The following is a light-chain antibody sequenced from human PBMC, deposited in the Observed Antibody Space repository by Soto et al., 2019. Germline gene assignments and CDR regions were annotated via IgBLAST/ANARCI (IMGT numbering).Light chain of an antibody. CDR2: DVS. J-gene: IGLJ1*01. V-gene: IGLV2-14*03. CDR1: SSDIGASNY. Sequence: QSALTQPASVSGSPGQSITISCTGTSSDIGASNYVSWYQQHPGQAPKLMISDVSNRPSGISDRFSGSKSGNTASLTISGLQADDESDYCCYSCSRNSDTLYVFGTGTKLTVL. CDR3: YSCSRNSDTLYV.